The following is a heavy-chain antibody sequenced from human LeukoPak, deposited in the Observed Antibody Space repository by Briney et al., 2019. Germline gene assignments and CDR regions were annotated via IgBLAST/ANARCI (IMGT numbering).Heavy chain of an antibody. Sequence: SVKVSCKASGGTFSSYAISWVRQAPGQGLEWMGGIIPIFGTANYAQKFQGRVTITADESTSTAYMELSSLRSEDTAVYYCARGGYITIFGVVITSHFDYWGQGTLVTVSS. CDR3: ARGGYITIFGVVITSHFDY. CDR2: IIPIFGTA. V-gene: IGHV1-69*13. D-gene: IGHD3-3*01. J-gene: IGHJ4*02. CDR1: GGTFSSYA.